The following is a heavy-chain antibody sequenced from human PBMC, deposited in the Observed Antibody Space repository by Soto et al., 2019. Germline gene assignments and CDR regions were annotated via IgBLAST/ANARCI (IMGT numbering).Heavy chain of an antibody. V-gene: IGHV3-23*01. Sequence: EVQLLESGGGLVQPGGSLRLSCAASGFTFSGYAMSWVRQAPGKGLEWVSAISGSGGSTYYADSVKGRFTISRDNSKNTLYLQMNSLRAEDTAVYYCAKGYYDSSGYYFRGMDGFDYWGQGTLVTVSS. CDR3: AKGYYDSSGYYFRGMDGFDY. CDR1: GFTFSGYA. J-gene: IGHJ4*02. D-gene: IGHD3-22*01. CDR2: ISGSGGST.